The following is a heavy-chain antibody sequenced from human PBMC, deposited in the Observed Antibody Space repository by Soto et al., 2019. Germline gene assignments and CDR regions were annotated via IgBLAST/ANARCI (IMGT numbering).Heavy chain of an antibody. CDR1: GGSISGSDYY. Sequence: QLQLQESGPGLVRPSETLSLTCTVSGGSISGSDYYWGLIRQPPGKGLEWIGNIFYSGKTYYSPSLKSRATISVDTSKNQFSLKLSSVTVADTAIYYCTDMRGQWLPRDWGQGTLVTVSS. V-gene: IGHV4-39*01. J-gene: IGHJ4*02. CDR2: IFYSGKT. D-gene: IGHD6-19*01. CDR3: TDMRGQWLPRD.